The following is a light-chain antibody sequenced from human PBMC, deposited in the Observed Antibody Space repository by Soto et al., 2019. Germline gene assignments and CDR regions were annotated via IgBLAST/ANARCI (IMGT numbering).Light chain of an antibody. V-gene: IGKV3-11*01. CDR2: DAS. Sequence: VFTQSPATLSLSPGESATLSCRATRSVSSYLAWYQQKPGQAPRLIIYDASSRPTDIPARFSGSGSGTDFTLTISSLEPEDFALYYCQQRSNWPITFGQGTRLEIK. CDR3: QQRSNWPIT. J-gene: IGKJ5*01. CDR1: RSVSSY.